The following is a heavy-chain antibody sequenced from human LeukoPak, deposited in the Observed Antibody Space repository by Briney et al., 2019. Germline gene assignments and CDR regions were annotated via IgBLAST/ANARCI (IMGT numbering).Heavy chain of an antibody. V-gene: IGHV4-39*01. Sequence: PSETLSLTCTVSGGSITSNTYYWGWSRQPPGEGLEWIGSIYYSGSTFYNPSLKSRLTISVDTSKKQFALKLSSVTAADTAVYYCARLYASGTLQNWGQGNLVTVSS. D-gene: IGHD3-10*01. CDR1: GGSITSNTYY. CDR3: ARLYASGTLQN. CDR2: IYYSGST. J-gene: IGHJ4*02.